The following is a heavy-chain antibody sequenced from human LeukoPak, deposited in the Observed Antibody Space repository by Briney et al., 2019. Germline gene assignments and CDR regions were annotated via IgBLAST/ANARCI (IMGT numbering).Heavy chain of an antibody. Sequence: SETLSLTCTVSGGSVSNGSYYWSWIRRPPGKGLEWIGYIYYSGSTNYKPSLKSRVTISVDTSKNQFSLKLSSVTAADTAVYYCARDLGYCSGGSCSYFDYWGQGTLVTVSS. V-gene: IGHV4-61*01. D-gene: IGHD2-15*01. CDR1: GGSVSNGSYY. J-gene: IGHJ4*02. CDR2: IYYSGST. CDR3: ARDLGYCSGGSCSYFDY.